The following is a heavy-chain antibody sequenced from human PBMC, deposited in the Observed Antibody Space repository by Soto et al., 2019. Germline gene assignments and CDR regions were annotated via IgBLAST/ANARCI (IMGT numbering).Heavy chain of an antibody. CDR1: GGSFSYYY. Sequence: SETLSLTCAVYGGSFSYYYWVWIRQPPGKGLEYIGEINHSGSTNYNPSLKSRVTISVDTSKNQFYLKLSSVTAADTAVYYCARGSRQTPRGYSYGYGYWGQGTLVTVSS. CDR3: ARGSRQTPRGYSYGYGY. CDR2: INHSGST. D-gene: IGHD5-18*01. V-gene: IGHV4-34*01. J-gene: IGHJ4*02.